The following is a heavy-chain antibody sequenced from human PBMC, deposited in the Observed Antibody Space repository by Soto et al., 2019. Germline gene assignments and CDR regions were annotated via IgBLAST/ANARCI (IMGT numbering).Heavy chain of an antibody. V-gene: IGHV4-34*01. CDR1: GGSLSGYY. D-gene: IGHD5-12*01. CDR2: IKDGGRT. Sequence: QVQLQQWGAGLLKPSETLSLNCAVKGGSLSGYYWSWIRQPPGKGLEWIGEIKDGGRTNYSPSLKSRATISSDTSNDQFSLRLYSVTAADTGVYYCARGQEGVVATHWDQGTLVTVSS. J-gene: IGHJ4*02. CDR3: ARGQEGVVATH.